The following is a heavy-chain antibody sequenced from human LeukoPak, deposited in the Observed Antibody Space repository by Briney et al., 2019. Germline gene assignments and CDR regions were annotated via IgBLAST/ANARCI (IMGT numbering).Heavy chain of an antibody. V-gene: IGHV3-23*01. CDR1: GFAVGTEA. CDR2: ISASGQAT. D-gene: IGHD3-10*01. CDR3: ARDPYNTILYRLAHTGQWL. Sequence: GRCPRRPWAGSGFAVGTEAMSWVRHAPGLWLQWGAGISASGQATYYADSVEGRFTISRDNSKSTLDLQLNSLRAEDTATYYCARDPYNTILYRLAHTGQWLW. J-gene: IGHJ2*01.